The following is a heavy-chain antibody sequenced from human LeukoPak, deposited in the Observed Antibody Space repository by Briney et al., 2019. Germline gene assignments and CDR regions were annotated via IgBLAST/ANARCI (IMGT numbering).Heavy chain of an antibody. J-gene: IGHJ4*02. CDR1: GFSLSSSGMC. D-gene: IGHD3-22*01. V-gene: IGHV2-70*11. Sequence: SGPALVKPTQTLTLTCTFSGFSLSSSGMCVSWIRQPPGKALEWLARIDWDDDKYYSTSLKTRLTISKDTSKKQVVLTMTNMDPVDTATYYCARINYDPRYFDYWGQGTLVTVSS. CDR3: ARINYDPRYFDY. CDR2: IDWDDDK.